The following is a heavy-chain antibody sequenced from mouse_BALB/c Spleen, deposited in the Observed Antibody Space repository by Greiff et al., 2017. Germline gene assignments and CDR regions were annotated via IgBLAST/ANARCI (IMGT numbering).Heavy chain of an antibody. Sequence: EVKLMESGGGLVQPGGSLKLSCAASGFTFSSYGMSWVRQTPDKRLELVATINSNGGSTYYPDSVKGRFTISRDNAKNTLYLQMSSLKSEDTAMYYCARSGYDGKIPEPLDYWGQGTTVTVSA. CDR1: GFTFSSYG. V-gene: IGHV5-6-3*01. D-gene: IGHD2-3*01. J-gene: IGHJ2*01. CDR3: ARSGYDGKIPEPLDY. CDR2: INSNGGST.